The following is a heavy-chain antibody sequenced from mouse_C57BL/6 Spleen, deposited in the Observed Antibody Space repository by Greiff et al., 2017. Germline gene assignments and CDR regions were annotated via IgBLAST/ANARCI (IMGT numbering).Heavy chain of an antibody. V-gene: IGHV1-26*01. CDR1: GYTFTDYY. J-gene: IGHJ2*01. Sequence: EVQLQQSGPELVKPGASVKISCKASGYTFTDYYMNWVKQSHGKSLEWIGDINPNNGGTSYNQKFKGKATVTVDKSTSTAYMKLRSLTSEDSAVYYCARTLLTTVVATDFDYWGQGTTLTVSS. CDR2: INPNNGGT. D-gene: IGHD1-1*01. CDR3: ARTLLTTVVATDFDY.